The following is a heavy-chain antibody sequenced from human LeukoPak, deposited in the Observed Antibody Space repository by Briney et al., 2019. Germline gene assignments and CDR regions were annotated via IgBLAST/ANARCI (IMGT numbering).Heavy chain of an antibody. CDR2: INHSGST. D-gene: IGHD3-3*01. J-gene: IGHJ4*02. CDR1: GGSFSGYY. CDR3: ARGGPLYYDFWSGYYLDY. V-gene: IGHV4-34*01. Sequence: SETLSLTCAVYGGSFSGYYWSWIRQPPGKGLEWIGEINHSGSTNYNPSLKSRVTISVDTSKNQFSLKLSSVTAGDTAVYYCARGGPLYYDFWSGYYLDYWGQGTLVTVSS.